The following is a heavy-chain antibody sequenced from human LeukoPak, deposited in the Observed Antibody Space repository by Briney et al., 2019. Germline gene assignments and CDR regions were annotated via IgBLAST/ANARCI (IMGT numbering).Heavy chain of an antibody. CDR1: GFTFSSYS. V-gene: IGHV3-21*01. CDR2: ISSSSSYI. J-gene: IGHJ4*02. D-gene: IGHD5-18*01. Sequence: GGSLRFSCAASGFTFSSYSMNWVRQAPGKGLEWVSSISSSSSYIYYADSVKGRFTISRDNAKNSLYLQMNNLRAEDTAVYYCARGSRDTAMIDYWGQGTLVTVSS. CDR3: ARGSRDTAMIDY.